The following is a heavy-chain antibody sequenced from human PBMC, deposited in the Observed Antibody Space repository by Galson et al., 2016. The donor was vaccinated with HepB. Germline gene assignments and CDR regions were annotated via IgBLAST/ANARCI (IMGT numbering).Heavy chain of an antibody. Sequence: QSGAEVKKPGESLRISCKGSGYNFTNYWISWVRQMPGKGLEWMGRIDPSDSYINYSPSFQGYVTFSADKSINTAYLQWSSLQASDTAIYYCARRVAFDIWGQGTLVTVSS. CDR1: GYNFTNYW. CDR2: IDPSDSYI. V-gene: IGHV5-10-1*01. J-gene: IGHJ3*02. CDR3: ARRVAFDI.